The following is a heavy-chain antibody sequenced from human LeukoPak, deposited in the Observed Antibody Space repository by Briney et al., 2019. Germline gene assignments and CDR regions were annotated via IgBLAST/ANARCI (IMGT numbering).Heavy chain of an antibody. J-gene: IGHJ4*02. CDR2: IYSSGRT. CDR1: GGSISSYY. CDR3: ARARDGYNPFDY. Sequence: PSETLSLTVTVSGGSISSYYWSWIRQPPGKGLEWLGYIYSSGRTNYNPSLKSRVTISVDTSKNQFSLKLSSVTPADTAVYYCARARDGYNPFDYWGQGTLVTVSS. D-gene: IGHD5-24*01. V-gene: IGHV4-59*01.